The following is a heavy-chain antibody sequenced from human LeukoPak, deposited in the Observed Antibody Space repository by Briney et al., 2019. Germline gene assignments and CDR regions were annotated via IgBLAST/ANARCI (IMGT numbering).Heavy chain of an antibody. CDR2: IFYNGST. J-gene: IGHJ4*02. D-gene: IGHD3-10*01. V-gene: IGHV4-59*08. Sequence: SETLSLTCTVSGVSIRNYYWSRIRQPPGKGLEWIGYIFYNGSTNYNPSLKSRVTISVDMSKNQFSLKLRSVTAADTAVYYCARARWFGELFLDYWGQGHLVTVSS. CDR1: GVSIRNYY. CDR3: ARARWFGELFLDY.